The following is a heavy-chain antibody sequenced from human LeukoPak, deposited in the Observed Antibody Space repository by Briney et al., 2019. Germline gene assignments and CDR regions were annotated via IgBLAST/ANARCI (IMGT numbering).Heavy chain of an antibody. J-gene: IGHJ4*02. CDR2: ISGSGGST. CDR3: ASGRTITVAGAFDY. CDR1: GFIFSSYA. Sequence: GGSLRLSCAASGFIFSSYAMSWVRQAPGKGLEWVSTISGSGGSTYYADSVKGRFTISRDNSKNTVYLQMNSLRAEDTAVYYCASGRTITVAGAFDYWGQGSLVTVSS. D-gene: IGHD6-19*01. V-gene: IGHV3-23*01.